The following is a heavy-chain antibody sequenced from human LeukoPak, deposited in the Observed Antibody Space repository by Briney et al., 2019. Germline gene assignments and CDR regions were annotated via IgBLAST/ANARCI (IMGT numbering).Heavy chain of an antibody. CDR2: IYPGDSDT. CDR3: ARRDSAWYYFDY. Sequence: GESLKISCKGSGYSFTNYWIAWVRQMPGKGLEWMGIIYPGDSDTRYSPSFQGQVTISADKSIGTAYLQWSSLKASDTAMYCCARRDSAWYYFDYWGQGTLVTVSS. V-gene: IGHV5-51*01. J-gene: IGHJ4*02. D-gene: IGHD6-19*01. CDR1: GYSFTNYW.